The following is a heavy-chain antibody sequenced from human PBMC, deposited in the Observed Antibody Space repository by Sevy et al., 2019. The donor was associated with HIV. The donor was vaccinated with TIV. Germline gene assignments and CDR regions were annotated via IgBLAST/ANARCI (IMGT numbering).Heavy chain of an antibody. D-gene: IGHD4-4*01. Sequence: GGSLRLSCSASGFDFSIYSMSWVRQAPGKGLGWVSLLSSGGGKINYADSVKGRFTISRDNSKSSVFLQMNNMRVEDTAVYYCAREGCTTAPDYWGQGTLVTVSS. V-gene: IGHV3-23*01. CDR2: LSSGGGKI. J-gene: IGHJ4*02. CDR3: AREGCTTAPDY. CDR1: GFDFSIYS.